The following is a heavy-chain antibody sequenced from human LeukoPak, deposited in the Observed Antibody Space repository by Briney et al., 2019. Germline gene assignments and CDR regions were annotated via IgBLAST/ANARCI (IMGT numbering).Heavy chain of an antibody. J-gene: IGHJ4*02. V-gene: IGHV3-21*01. D-gene: IGHD1-26*01. Sequence: GGSLRLSCAASGFTFSSYSMIWVRQAPGKGLEWVSSISSSSSYIYYADSVKGRFTISRDNAKNSLYLQMNSLRAEDTAVYYCAREEYSGSYYFDYWGQGTLVTVSS. CDR2: ISSSSSYI. CDR1: GFTFSSYS. CDR3: AREEYSGSYYFDY.